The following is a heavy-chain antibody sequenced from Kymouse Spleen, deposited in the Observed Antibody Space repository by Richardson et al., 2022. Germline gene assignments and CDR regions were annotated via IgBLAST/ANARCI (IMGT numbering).Heavy chain of an antibody. CDR2: IYYSGST. CDR3: AREGIAARPGNWFDP. V-gene: IGHV4-61*01. D-gene: IGHD6-6*01. Sequence: QVQLQESGPGLVKPSETLSLTCTVSGGSVSSGSYYWSWIRQPPGKGLEWIGYIYYSGSTNYNPSLKSRVTISVDTSKNQFSLKLSSVTAADTAVYYCAREGIAARPGNWFDPWGQGTLVTVSS. J-gene: IGHJ5*02. CDR1: GGSVSSGSYY.